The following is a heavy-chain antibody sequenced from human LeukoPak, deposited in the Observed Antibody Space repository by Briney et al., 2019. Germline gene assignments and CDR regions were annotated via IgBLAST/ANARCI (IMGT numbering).Heavy chain of an antibody. J-gene: IGHJ4*02. D-gene: IGHD6-19*01. CDR3: GKTTTGYSSGQKPAWPVDY. V-gene: IGHV3-23*01. Sequence: GGSLRLSCEASGFTFGSYAMYWVRQAPGKELEWVAGIFGSGGSAHYADSAKGRFTISRDNSKNTVYLQINSLRAEDTAVYYCGKTTTGYSSGQKPAWPVDYWGQGTLVTVSS. CDR1: GFTFGSYA. CDR2: IFGSGGSA.